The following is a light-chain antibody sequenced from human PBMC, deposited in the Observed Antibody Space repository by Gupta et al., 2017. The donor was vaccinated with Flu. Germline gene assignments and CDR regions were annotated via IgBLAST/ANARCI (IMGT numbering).Light chain of an antibody. CDR2: SND. V-gene: IGLV1-47*01. CDR1: SANIGNNC. Sequence: RVTLSSSAGSANIGNNCVYWYQQHPGTAPKLLIYSNDQRPSGIPDRFSGSKSGTSGSLAISGLRSEDEADYFCAAQDDSLDGWVFGGGTKLTVL. CDR3: AAQDDSLDGWV. J-gene: IGLJ3*02.